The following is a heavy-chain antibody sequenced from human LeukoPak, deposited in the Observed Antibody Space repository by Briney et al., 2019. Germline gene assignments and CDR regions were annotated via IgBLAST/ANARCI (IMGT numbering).Heavy chain of an antibody. CDR3: AKEFNRGLPDY. CDR1: GYYFSRYW. J-gene: IGHJ4*02. V-gene: IGHV3-74*01. Sequence: GGSLRLSCAASGYYFSRYWMHWVRQAPGEGLVWVSRISTDGSSTTYADSVKGRFTISRDNSKNTLYLQMSSLRAEDTAVYYCAKEFNRGLPDYWGQGTLVTVSS. D-gene: IGHD2-21*01. CDR2: ISTDGSST.